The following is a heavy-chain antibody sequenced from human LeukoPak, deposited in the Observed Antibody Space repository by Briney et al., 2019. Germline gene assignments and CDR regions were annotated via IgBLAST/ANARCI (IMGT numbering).Heavy chain of an antibody. CDR3: ARPRNHIVGATNWFDP. CDR1: GGSISSYY. CDR2: IYYSGST. D-gene: IGHD1-26*01. Sequence: SETLSLTCTVSGGSISSYYWSWIRQPPGKGLEWIGYIYYSGSTNYNPSLKSRVTISVDTSKNQFSLKLSSVTAADTAVYYCARPRNHIVGATNWFDPWGQGTLVTVSS. J-gene: IGHJ5*02. V-gene: IGHV4-59*08.